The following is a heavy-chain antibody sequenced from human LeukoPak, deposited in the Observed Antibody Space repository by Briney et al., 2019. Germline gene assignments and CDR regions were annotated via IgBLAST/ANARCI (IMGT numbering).Heavy chain of an antibody. Sequence: PGGSLRLSCAASGFTFNIYAMHWVRQAPGKGLEWVAVISYDGSKTYYADSVKGRFTISRDNAKKTLYLQMNSLRAEDTAVYYCAREDLYPGVDYWGQGTLVTVSS. CDR1: GFTFNIYA. D-gene: IGHD3-10*01. V-gene: IGHV3-30-3*01. CDR2: ISYDGSKT. CDR3: AREDLYPGVDY. J-gene: IGHJ4*02.